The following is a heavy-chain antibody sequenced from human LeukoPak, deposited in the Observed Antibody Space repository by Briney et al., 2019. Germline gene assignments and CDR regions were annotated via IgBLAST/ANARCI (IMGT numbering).Heavy chain of an antibody. J-gene: IGHJ4*02. V-gene: IGHV4-59*08. Sequence: KPSETLSLTCTVSGGSISSYYWSWIRQPPGKGLEWIGYIYYSGSTNYNPSLKSRVTISVDTSKNQFSLKLSSVTAADTAVYYCARRHLPPLPGAFDYWGQGTLVTVSS. CDR2: IYYSGST. D-gene: IGHD2-15*01. CDR3: ARRHLPPLPGAFDY. CDR1: GGSISSYY.